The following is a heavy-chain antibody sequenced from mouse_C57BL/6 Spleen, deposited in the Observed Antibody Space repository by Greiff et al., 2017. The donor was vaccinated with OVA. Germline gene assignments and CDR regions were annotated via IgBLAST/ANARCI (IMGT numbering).Heavy chain of an antibody. CDR1: GFTFTDYY. D-gene: IGHD2-3*01. CDR3: ARSSDGYYDY. Sequence: DVKLQESGGGLVQPGGSLSLSCAASGFTFTDYYMSWVRQPPGKALEWLGFIRNKANGYTTEYSASVKGRFTISRDNSQSILYLQMNALRAEDSATYYCARSSDGYYDYWGQGTTLTVSS. V-gene: IGHV7-3*01. J-gene: IGHJ2*01. CDR2: IRNKANGYTT.